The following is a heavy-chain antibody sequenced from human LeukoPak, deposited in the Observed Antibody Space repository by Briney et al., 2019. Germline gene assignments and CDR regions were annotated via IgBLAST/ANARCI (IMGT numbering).Heavy chain of an antibody. CDR2: IPYDGSNK. D-gene: IGHD5-18*01. CDR1: GFTFSSYG. V-gene: IGHV3-30*18. Sequence: GGSLRLSCAASGFTFSSYGMHWFGQAPGKGLEWVAVIPYDGSNKYYADSVKGRFTISRDNSKNTLYLQMNSLRAEDTAVYYCAKDERVWIQLWSHLDYWGQGTLVTVSS. J-gene: IGHJ4*02. CDR3: AKDERVWIQLWSHLDY.